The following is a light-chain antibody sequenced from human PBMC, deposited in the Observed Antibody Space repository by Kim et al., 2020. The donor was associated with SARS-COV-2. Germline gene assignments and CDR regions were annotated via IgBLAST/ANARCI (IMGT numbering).Light chain of an antibody. CDR2: QDS. V-gene: IGLV3-1*01. CDR1: KLGDKY. J-gene: IGLJ2*01. Sequence: VSPGQIASITCSGDKLGDKYACWYQQKPGQSPVLVIYQDSKRPSGIPERFSGSNSGNTATLTISGTQAMDEADYYCQAWDSSTVVFGGGTQLTVL. CDR3: QAWDSSTVV.